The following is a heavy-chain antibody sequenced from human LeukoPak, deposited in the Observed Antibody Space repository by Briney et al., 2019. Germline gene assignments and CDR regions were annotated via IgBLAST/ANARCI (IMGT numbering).Heavy chain of an antibody. Sequence: SETLSLTCAVYGGSFSGYYWSWIRQPPGKGLEWIGEINHSGSTNYNPSLKSRVTISVDTSKNQFSLKLSSVTAADTAVYYCAQDREYYYDSSGFPDPFDYWGQGTLVTVSS. D-gene: IGHD3-22*01. J-gene: IGHJ4*02. CDR2: INHSGST. CDR1: GGSFSGYY. CDR3: AQDREYYYDSSGFPDPFDY. V-gene: IGHV4-34*01.